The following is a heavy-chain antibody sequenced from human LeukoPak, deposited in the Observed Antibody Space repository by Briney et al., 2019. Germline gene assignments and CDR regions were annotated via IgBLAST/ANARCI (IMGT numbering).Heavy chain of an antibody. CDR1: GGFISSGGYY. CDR2: IYYSGST. J-gene: IGHJ5*02. V-gene: IGHV4-39*01. CDR3: ARHTTFWSGYSYNWFDP. D-gene: IGHD3-3*01. Sequence: ASQTLSLACTVSGGFISSGGYYWSWIRQPPGKGLEWIGSIYYSGSTYYNPSLKSRVTISVDTSKNQFSLKLSSVTAADTAVYYCARHTTFWSGYSYNWFDPWGQGTLVTVSS.